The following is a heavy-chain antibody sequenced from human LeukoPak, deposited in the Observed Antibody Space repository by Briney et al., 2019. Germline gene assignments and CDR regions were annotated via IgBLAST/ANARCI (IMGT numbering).Heavy chain of an antibody. Sequence: GGSLRLSCAASGFPFSSYWMHWVRQAPGKGLVWLSRVNSDGNITTYADSVRGRFTISRDNAKNTLYLQMNSLRAEDTAVYYCARRGLVPAFDIWGQGTLVTVSS. J-gene: IGHJ4*02. V-gene: IGHV3-74*01. CDR2: VNSDGNIT. CDR3: ARRGLVPAFDI. D-gene: IGHD2-2*01. CDR1: GFPFSSYW.